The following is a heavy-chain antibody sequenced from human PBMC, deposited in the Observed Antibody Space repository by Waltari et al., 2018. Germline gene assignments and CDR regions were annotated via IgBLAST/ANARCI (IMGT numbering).Heavy chain of an antibody. CDR3: ARDWFGETF. CDR2: IRHDSSDI. CDR1: GFTFNKYS. Sequence: EVQLVESGGGLVQPGGSMRLSCEAAGFTFNKYSMIWVRQAPGEGLELLSFIRHDSSDIYYADSVEGRFSISRDNAQNSLFLHMNSLRVEDTAVYYCARDWFGETFWGQGTLVTVSS. J-gene: IGHJ4*02. V-gene: IGHV3-48*04. D-gene: IGHD3-10*01.